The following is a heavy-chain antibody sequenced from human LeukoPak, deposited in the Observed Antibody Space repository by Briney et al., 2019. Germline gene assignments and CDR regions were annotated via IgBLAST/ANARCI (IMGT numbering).Heavy chain of an antibody. CDR2: IYWDDDK. D-gene: IGHD3-10*01. V-gene: IGHV2-5*02. CDR3: ARTRGITMFRGVIHDAFDI. J-gene: IGHJ3*02. CDR1: GFSLSTSGLG. Sequence: SGPTLVKPTQTLTLTCTFSGFSLSTSGLGVGWIRQPPGKALEWLALIYWDDDKRYSPSLKSRLTIMKDTSKNQVVLIMTNMDPVDTATYYCARTRGITMFRGVIHDAFDIWGQGTMVTVSS.